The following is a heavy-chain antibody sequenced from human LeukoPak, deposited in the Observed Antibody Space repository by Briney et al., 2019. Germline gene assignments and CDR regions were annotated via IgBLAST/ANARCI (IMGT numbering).Heavy chain of an antibody. CDR3: ARCTTGKTFGSLREIKKSREIDY. J-gene: IGHJ4*02. Sequence: GGSLRLSCAASGFTFSSYSMNWVRQAPGKGLEWVSSISSSSSYIHYADSVRGRFTISRDNAKNSLFLQMNSLRGEDTAVYYCARCTTGKTFGSLREIKKSREIDYWGQGTLVTVSS. CDR1: GFTFSSYS. D-gene: IGHD1-1*01. CDR2: ISSSSSYI. V-gene: IGHV3-21*01.